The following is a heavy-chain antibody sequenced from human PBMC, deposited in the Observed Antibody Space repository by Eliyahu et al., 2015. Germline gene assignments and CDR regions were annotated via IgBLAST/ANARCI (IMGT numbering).Heavy chain of an antibody. CDR2: INHSGGT. CDR1: GGSFSGYY. D-gene: IGHD1-26*01. Sequence: QVQLQQWGAGLMKPSETLSXTCAVXGGSFSGYYWNWIRQSPGKGLEWIGEINHSGGTNYNPSLKSRATLSVDTSKNHFSLNLTSVTAADTAIYYCARGDSGSYSPIDHWGQGTLVTVSS. CDR3: ARGDSGSYSPIDH. V-gene: IGHV4-34*02. J-gene: IGHJ5*02.